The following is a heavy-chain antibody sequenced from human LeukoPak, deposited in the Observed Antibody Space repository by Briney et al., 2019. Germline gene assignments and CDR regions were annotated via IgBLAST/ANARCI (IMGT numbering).Heavy chain of an antibody. V-gene: IGHV4-38-2*02. CDR3: ARDQSRWYCSSTSCYGNNWFDP. CDR2: IYHSGST. D-gene: IGHD2-2*01. Sequence: SETLSLTCAVSGYSISSGYYWGWIRQPPGKGLEWIGSIYHSGSTYYNPSLKSRVTMSVDTSKNQFSLKLSSVTAADTAVYYCARDQSRWYCSSTSCYGNNWFDPWGQGTLVTVSS. J-gene: IGHJ5*02. CDR1: GYSISSGYY.